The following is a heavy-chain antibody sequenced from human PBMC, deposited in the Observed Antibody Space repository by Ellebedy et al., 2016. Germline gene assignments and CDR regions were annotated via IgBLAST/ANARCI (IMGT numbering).Heavy chain of an antibody. Sequence: ASVKVSCKASGYTFTTYAMHWVRQAPGQGLEWMGRINTGNGNTKYSQKFQGRVTITRGTSASTAFMELSSLRSEDTAVYFCAREAIAAAKIQPNFDYWGQGTLVTVSS. CDR2: INTGNGNT. J-gene: IGHJ4*02. V-gene: IGHV1-3*04. D-gene: IGHD6-13*01. CDR1: GYTFTTYA. CDR3: AREAIAAAKIQPNFDY.